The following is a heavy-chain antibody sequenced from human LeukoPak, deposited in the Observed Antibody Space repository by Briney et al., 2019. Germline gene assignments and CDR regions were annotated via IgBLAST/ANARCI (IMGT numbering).Heavy chain of an antibody. V-gene: IGHV3-53*01. Sequence: GGSLRLSCAVSGFTVSSNYMSWVRQAPGKGLEWGSVIYSGGSTYYADSMKGRFTISRHNSENTLYLQMNSLRADDTAVYYCARGMRYSSGSYYFDYWGQGILVTVSS. J-gene: IGHJ4*02. CDR2: IYSGGST. CDR1: GFTVSSNY. D-gene: IGHD6-19*01. CDR3: ARGMRYSSGSYYFDY.